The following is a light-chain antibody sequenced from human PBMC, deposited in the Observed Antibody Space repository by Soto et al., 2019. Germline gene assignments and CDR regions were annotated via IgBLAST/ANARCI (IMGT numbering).Light chain of an antibody. Sequence: QSALTQPASVSGSPGQSITISCTGTSSDVGGYNYVSWYQQHPGKAPKLMIYDVSNRPSGVSNRFSGSKSGNTASLPISGLQAEDDADYYCSSYTGSSTLVVFGGGTKLTVL. CDR1: SSDVGGYNY. J-gene: IGLJ2*01. CDR3: SSYTGSSTLVV. CDR2: DVS. V-gene: IGLV2-14*01.